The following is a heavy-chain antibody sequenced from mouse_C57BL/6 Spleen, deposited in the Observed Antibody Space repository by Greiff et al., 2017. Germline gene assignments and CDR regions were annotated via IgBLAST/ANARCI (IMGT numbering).Heavy chain of an antibody. J-gene: IGHJ4*01. CDR3: ARLTAGYAMDY. CDR2: IYPRDGDT. CDR1: GYAFSSYW. Sequence: QVQLQQSGAELVKPGASVKISCKASGYAFSSYWMNWVKQRPGKGLEWIGQIYPRDGDTTYNGKFKGKATLTVDKSSSTAYMQLSSLTSEDSAVYYYARLTAGYAMDYWGQGTSVTVSS. V-gene: IGHV1-80*01.